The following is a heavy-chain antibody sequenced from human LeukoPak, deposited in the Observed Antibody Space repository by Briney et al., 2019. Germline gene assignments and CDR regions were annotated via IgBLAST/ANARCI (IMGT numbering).Heavy chain of an antibody. CDR3: ASAIAAAGTSYYYGMDV. J-gene: IGHJ6*02. Sequence: GASVKVPCKASGYTFSDYSMHWVRQAPGQGLEWMGWINPNSGGTNYAQKFQGRVTMTRDTSISTAYVELSRLRSDDTAVYYCASAIAAAGTSYYYGMDVWGQGTTVTVSS. V-gene: IGHV1-2*02. D-gene: IGHD6-13*01. CDR2: INPNSGGT. CDR1: GYTFSDYS.